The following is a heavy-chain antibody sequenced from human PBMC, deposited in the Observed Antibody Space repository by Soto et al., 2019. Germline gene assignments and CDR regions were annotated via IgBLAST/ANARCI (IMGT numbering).Heavy chain of an antibody. Sequence: QVQLVQSGAEVKKPGSSVKVSCKASGGSLSNYGISWVRQAPGQGLEWMGAIIPVFGTPNYAQKFQDRVTIPADEATTTVYMEVRSRTSEDTAVYDCARGDATKIVVTTYYAMDVWGQGPTVTVSS. CDR3: ARGDATKIVVTTYYAMDV. D-gene: IGHD3-22*01. V-gene: IGHV1-69*12. J-gene: IGHJ6*02. CDR1: GGSLSNYG. CDR2: IIPVFGTP.